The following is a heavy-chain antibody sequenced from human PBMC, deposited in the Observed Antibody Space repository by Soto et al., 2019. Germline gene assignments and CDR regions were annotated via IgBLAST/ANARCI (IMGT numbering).Heavy chain of an antibody. CDR3: ARQDNSARHQSFDF. Sequence: QVQLQESGPGLVKPSETLSLTCTVSGDSFSSSSSYWAWIRQPPGKGLEWIGSIRYSGSTHYNPSLESRITXXIXTXKKQFFLRLRSVTAADTAVYYCARQDNSARHQSFDFWGQGTLVTASS. CDR2: IRYSGST. CDR1: GDSFSSSSSY. J-gene: IGHJ4*02. D-gene: IGHD1-26*01. V-gene: IGHV4-39*01.